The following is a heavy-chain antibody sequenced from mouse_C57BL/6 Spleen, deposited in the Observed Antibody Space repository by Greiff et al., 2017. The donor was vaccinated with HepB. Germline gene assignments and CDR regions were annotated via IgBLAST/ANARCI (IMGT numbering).Heavy chain of an antibody. D-gene: IGHD4-1*01. CDR2: ISYDGSN. J-gene: IGHJ2*01. V-gene: IGHV3-6*01. CDR1: GYSITSGYY. CDR3: ARDRTGDY. Sequence: EVQRVESGPGLVKPSQSLSLTCSVTGYSITSGYYWNWIRQFPGNKLEWMGYISYDGSNNYNPSLKNRISITRDTSKNQFFLKLNSVTTEDTATYYCARDRTGDYWGQGTTLTVSS.